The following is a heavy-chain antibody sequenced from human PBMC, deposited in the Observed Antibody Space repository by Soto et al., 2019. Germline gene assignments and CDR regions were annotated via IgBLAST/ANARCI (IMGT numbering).Heavy chain of an antibody. D-gene: IGHD3-16*02. CDR1: GFTFSSYG. CDR3: ARDGALGYDYVWGSYRSPYYFDY. Sequence: ESGGGVVQPGRSLRLSRAASGFTFSSYGMHWVRQAPGKGLEWVAVIWYDGSNKYYADSVKGRFTISRDNSKNTLYLQMNSLRAEDTAVYYCARDGALGYDYVWGSYRSPYYFDYWGQGTLVTVSS. CDR2: IWYDGSNK. J-gene: IGHJ4*02. V-gene: IGHV3-33*01.